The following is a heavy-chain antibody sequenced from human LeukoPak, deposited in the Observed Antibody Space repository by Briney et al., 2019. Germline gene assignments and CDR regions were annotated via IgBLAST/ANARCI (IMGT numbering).Heavy chain of an antibody. CDR1: GFTFDDYA. D-gene: IGHD3-9*01. V-gene: IGHV3-9*01. J-gene: IGHJ4*02. Sequence: GGPLRLSCAASGFTFDDYAMHWVRQAPGKGLEWVSGISWNSGSIGYADSVKGRFTISRDSAKNSLYLQMNSLRAEDTALYYCAKDISYDILTGYPDYWGQGTLVTVSS. CDR3: AKDISYDILTGYPDY. CDR2: ISWNSGSI.